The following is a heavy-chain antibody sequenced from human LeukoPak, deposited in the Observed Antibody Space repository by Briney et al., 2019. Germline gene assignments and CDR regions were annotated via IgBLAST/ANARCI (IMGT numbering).Heavy chain of an antibody. CDR2: INHSGST. J-gene: IGHJ6*03. V-gene: IGHV4-34*01. Sequence: SETLSLTCAVYGGSFSGYYWSWIRQPPGKGLEWIGEINHSGSTNYNPSLKSRVTISVDTSKNQISLKLSSVTAADTAVYYCARVNPPRYSYAYYMDVWGKGTTVTVSS. D-gene: IGHD5-18*01. CDR3: ARVNPPRYSYAYYMDV. CDR1: GGSFSGYY.